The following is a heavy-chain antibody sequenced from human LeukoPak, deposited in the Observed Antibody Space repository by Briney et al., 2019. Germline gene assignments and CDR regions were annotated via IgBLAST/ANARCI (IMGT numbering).Heavy chain of an antibody. CDR3: ARGRGGSTSCPPFDY. Sequence: GASVKVSCKASGYTFTSYAMHWVRQAPGQRLEWMGWINAGNGNTKYSQKFQGRVTITRDTSASTAYMELSSLRSEDTAVYYCARGRGGSTSCPPFDYWGQGTLVTVSS. V-gene: IGHV1-3*01. CDR1: GYTFTSYA. D-gene: IGHD2-2*01. J-gene: IGHJ4*02. CDR2: INAGNGNT.